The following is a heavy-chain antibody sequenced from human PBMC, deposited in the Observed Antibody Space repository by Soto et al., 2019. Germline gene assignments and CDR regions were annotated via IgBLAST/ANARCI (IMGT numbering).Heavy chain of an antibody. CDR1: GYTFTSYA. J-gene: IGHJ6*02. Sequence: ASVKVSCKASGYTFTSYAIHWVRQAPGERLEWMGWINAGNGNTKYSQKLQGRVTITRDTSASKAYMELSSLRSEDTAVYYCARQRLLGYCSSTSCPAVYGMDVWGQGTTVTVSS. D-gene: IGHD2-2*01. V-gene: IGHV1-3*01. CDR3: ARQRLLGYCSSTSCPAVYGMDV. CDR2: INAGNGNT.